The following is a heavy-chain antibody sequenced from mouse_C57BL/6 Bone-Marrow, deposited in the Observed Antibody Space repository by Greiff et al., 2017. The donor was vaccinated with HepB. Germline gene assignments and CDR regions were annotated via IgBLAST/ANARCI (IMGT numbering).Heavy chain of an antibody. J-gene: IGHJ3*01. Sequence: QVQLKQSGAELVRPGASVTLSCKASGYTFTDYEMHWVKQTPVHGLEWIGAIDPETGGTAYNQKFKGKAILTADKSSSTAYMELRSLTSEDSAVYYCTRWGGKRAWFAYWGQGTLVTVSA. CDR3: TRWGGKRAWFAY. V-gene: IGHV1-15*01. D-gene: IGHD1-1*02. CDR2: IDPETGGT. CDR1: GYTFTDYE.